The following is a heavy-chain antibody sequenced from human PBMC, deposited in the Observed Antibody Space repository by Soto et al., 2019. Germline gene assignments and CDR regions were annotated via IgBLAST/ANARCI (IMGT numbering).Heavy chain of an antibody. Sequence: ASVKVSCKASGYTFTGYYMHWVRQAPGQGLEWMGWINPNSGGTKYAQKFQGWVTMTRDTSISTAYMELRRLRSDDTAEYYCARDRSCGGDCYYFDYWGQGTLVTVSS. D-gene: IGHD2-21*02. J-gene: IGHJ4*02. CDR3: ARDRSCGGDCYYFDY. CDR2: INPNSGGT. CDR1: GYTFTGYY. V-gene: IGHV1-2*04.